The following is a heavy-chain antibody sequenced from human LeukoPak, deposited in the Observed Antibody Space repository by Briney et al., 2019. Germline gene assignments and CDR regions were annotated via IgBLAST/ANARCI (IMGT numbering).Heavy chain of an antibody. CDR3: ARGLNTVTLRSFKIYYYMDV. CDR1: GGSISSYY. Sequence: SETLSLTCTVSGGSISSYYWSWIRQPAGKGLEWIGRIYTSGSTNYNPSLKSRVTMSVDTSKNQFSLKLSSVTAADTAVYYCARGLNTVTLRSFKIYYYMDVWGKGTTVTVSS. J-gene: IGHJ6*03. CDR2: IYTSGST. D-gene: IGHD4-11*01. V-gene: IGHV4-4*07.